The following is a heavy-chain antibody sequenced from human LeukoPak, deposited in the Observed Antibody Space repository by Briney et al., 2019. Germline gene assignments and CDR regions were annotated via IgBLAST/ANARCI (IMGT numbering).Heavy chain of an antibody. J-gene: IGHJ4*02. CDR1: GFTFSSYW. V-gene: IGHV3-7*01. D-gene: IGHD5-18*01. CDR3: ARDERGYSYGNYFDY. Sequence: PGGSLRLSCAASGFTFSSYWLSWVRQAPGKGLEWVANIKQDGSEKYYVDSVKGRFTISRDNAKNSLYLQMNSLRAEDTAVYYCARDERGYSYGNYFDYWGQGTLVTVSS. CDR2: IKQDGSEK.